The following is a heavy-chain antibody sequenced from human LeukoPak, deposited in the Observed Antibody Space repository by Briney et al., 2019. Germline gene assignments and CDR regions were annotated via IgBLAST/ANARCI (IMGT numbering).Heavy chain of an antibody. D-gene: IGHD2-2*03. Sequence: KTSETLSLTCTVSGGSISSSSYYWGWIRQPPGKGLEWIGSIYYSGSTYYNPSLKSRVTISVDTSKNQFSLKLSSVTAADTAVYYCARVDRYPYYFDYWGQGTLVTVSS. CDR1: GGSISSSSYY. CDR3: ARVDRYPYYFDY. V-gene: IGHV4-39*07. J-gene: IGHJ4*02. CDR2: IYYSGST.